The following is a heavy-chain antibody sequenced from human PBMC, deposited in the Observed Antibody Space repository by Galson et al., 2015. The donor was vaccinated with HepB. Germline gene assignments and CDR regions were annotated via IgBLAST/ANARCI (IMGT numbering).Heavy chain of an antibody. V-gene: IGHV1-8*01. J-gene: IGHJ4*02. CDR2: MNPNSGNT. D-gene: IGHD5-18*01. CDR1: GYTFTSYD. Sequence: SVKVSCKASGYTFTSYDINWVRQATGQGLEWMGWMNPNSGNTGYAQKFQGRVTMTRNTSISTAYMELSSLRSEDTAVYYCASTLGVDTAPFDYWGQGTLVTVSS. CDR3: ASTLGVDTAPFDY.